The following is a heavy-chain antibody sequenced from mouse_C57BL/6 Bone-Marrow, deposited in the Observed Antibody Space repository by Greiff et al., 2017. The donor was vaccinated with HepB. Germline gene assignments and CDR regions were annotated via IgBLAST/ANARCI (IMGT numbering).Heavy chain of an antibody. CDR1: GFTFSSYA. J-gene: IGHJ1*03. V-gene: IGHV5-4*01. CDR2: ISDGGSYT. Sequence: EVMLVESGGGLVKPGGSLKLSCAASGFTFSSYAMSWVRQTPEKRLERVATISDGGSYTYYPDNVKGRFTIYRDNAKNNLYLQMSHLKSEDTAMYYCARDRRFYWYFDVWGTGTTVSVSS. CDR3: ARDRRFYWYFDV.